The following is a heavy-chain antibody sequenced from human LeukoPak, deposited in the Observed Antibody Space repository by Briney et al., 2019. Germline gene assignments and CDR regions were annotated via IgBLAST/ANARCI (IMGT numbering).Heavy chain of an antibody. D-gene: IGHD1-26*01. V-gene: IGHV1-2*02. CDR2: INPNGGGT. Sequence: ASVKVSCKASGYTFTGYYMHWVRQAPGQGLEWMGWINPNGGGTNYAQKFQGRVTMTRDTSISTAYMELSRLRSDDTAVYYCASDISGSYPLDYWGQGTLVTVSS. CDR1: GYTFTGYY. J-gene: IGHJ4*02. CDR3: ASDISGSYPLDY.